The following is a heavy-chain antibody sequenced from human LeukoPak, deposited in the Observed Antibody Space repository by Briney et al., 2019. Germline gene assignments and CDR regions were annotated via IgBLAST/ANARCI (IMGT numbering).Heavy chain of an antibody. V-gene: IGHV1-69*06. CDR1: GGTFSSYA. J-gene: IGHJ6*03. CDR3: ARETPDSNLYYYYYMDV. CDR2: IIPIFGTA. D-gene: IGHD4-11*01. Sequence: SGKVSCKASGGTFSSYAISWVRQAPGQGLEWMGGIIPIFGTANYAQKFQGRVTITADKSTSTAYMELSSLRSEDTAVYYCARETPDSNLYYYYYMDVWGKGTTVTVSS.